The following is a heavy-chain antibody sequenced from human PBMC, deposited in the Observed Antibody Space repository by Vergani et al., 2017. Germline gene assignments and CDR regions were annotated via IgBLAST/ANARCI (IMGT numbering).Heavy chain of an antibody. Sequence: QVQLVQSGTEVRKPGASVKVSCKTSGYTFTDYYIHWVRQAPGQGLEWMGWFNPSSDGTELAQKFQGGVTMTRDTSISTAYMELRRLKSDDTAFYYCARSPRRLGSTLGRGNFDYWGQGTLVTVSS. CDR3: ARSPRRLGSTLGRGNFDY. V-gene: IGHV1-2*02. CDR2: FNPSSDGT. J-gene: IGHJ4*02. D-gene: IGHD3-16*01. CDR1: GYTFTDYY.